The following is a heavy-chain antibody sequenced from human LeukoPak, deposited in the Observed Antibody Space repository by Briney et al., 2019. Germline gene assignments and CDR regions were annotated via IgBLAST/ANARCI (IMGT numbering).Heavy chain of an antibody. CDR2: FDPEDVQT. D-gene: IGHD2-15*01. Sequence: GSSVKVSCKISGSTLTESSIHWVRQPPGNGLEWMGGFDPEDVQTIYAQKFQGRVTLTDDTSTDTAYMELSSLRFEDTAVYYCATRNCSGGSCLPEFYYYYLDIWGTGTTVTVAS. CDR1: GSTLTESS. CDR3: ATRNCSGGSCLPEFYYYYLDI. J-gene: IGHJ6*03. V-gene: IGHV1-24*01.